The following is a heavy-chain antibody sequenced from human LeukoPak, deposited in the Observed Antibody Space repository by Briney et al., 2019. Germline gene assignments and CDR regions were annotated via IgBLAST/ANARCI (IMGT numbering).Heavy chain of an antibody. CDR2: ISYDGRNE. D-gene: IGHD2-2*01. J-gene: IGHJ6*02. CDR1: GFTFNSYG. V-gene: IGHV3-30*03. CDR3: ARRFIGDCSSTSCYQVYYYGMDV. Sequence: GGSLRLSCAASGFTFNSYGMHWVRQAPGKGLEWVAIISYDGRNEYYADSVKGRFTISRDNSKNTLYLQMNSLTAEHTAVYYCARRFIGDCSSTSCYQVYYYGMDVWGQGPTDTVSS.